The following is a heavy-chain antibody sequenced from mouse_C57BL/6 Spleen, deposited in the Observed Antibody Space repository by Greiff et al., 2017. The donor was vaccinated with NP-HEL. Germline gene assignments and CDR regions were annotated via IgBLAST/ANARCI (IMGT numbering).Heavy chain of an antibody. CDR2: IYPGGGYT. CDR3: ARNYGSRDYAVDY. V-gene: IGHV1-63*01. D-gene: IGHD1-1*01. CDR1: GYTFTNYW. J-gene: IGHJ4*01. Sequence: VMLVESGAELVRPGTSVKMSCKASGYTFTNYWIGWAKQRPGHGLEWIGDIYPGGGYTNYNEKFKGKATLTADKSSSTAYMQFSSLTAEDSAIYYCARNYGSRDYAVDYWGQGTSVTVSS.